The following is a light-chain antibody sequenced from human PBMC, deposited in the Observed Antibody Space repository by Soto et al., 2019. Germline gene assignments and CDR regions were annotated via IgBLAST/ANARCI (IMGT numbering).Light chain of an antibody. Sequence: QCVLTQPPSASGTPGRRVTIACSGSSSNLGSNTVNWYQQLPGTAPKLLIASNNQRPSGVPDRFSGSKSGTSASLAISGLQSEDEADYYCAAWDDSLNGHVVFGGGTKLTVL. J-gene: IGLJ2*01. V-gene: IGLV1-44*01. CDR1: SSNLGSNT. CDR3: AAWDDSLNGHVV. CDR2: SNN.